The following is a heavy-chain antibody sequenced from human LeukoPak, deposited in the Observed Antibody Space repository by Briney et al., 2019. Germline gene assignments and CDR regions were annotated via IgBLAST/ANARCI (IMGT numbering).Heavy chain of an antibody. V-gene: IGHV3-33*01. CDR3: ARLYYDILTAIRN. CDR2: IWHDGSNK. J-gene: IGHJ4*02. CDR1: GFTFSHFG. D-gene: IGHD3-9*01. Sequence: GGSLRLSCAASGFTFSHFGMHWVRQAPGKGLEWVAVIWHDGSNKYYGESVKGRFTISRDNSKNTLFLQMNSLRAEDTAVYFCARLYYDILTAIRNWGQGTLVTVSS.